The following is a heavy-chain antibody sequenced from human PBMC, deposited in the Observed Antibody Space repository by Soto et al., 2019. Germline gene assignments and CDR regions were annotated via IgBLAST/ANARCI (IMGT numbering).Heavy chain of an antibody. J-gene: IGHJ5*02. Sequence: EVHLLESGGGLIQPGGSLRLSCAASGFTFSSHAMAWVRQAPGKGLEWVSGISSSGDSTYYADFVKGRFTISRDSSTHTVNLQMNNLRPEDTAIYFWARVDFDYGGGYIPLPAKNGFDPWGQGTPVTVSS. V-gene: IGHV3-23*01. CDR1: GFTFSSHA. D-gene: IGHD3-3*01. CDR3: ARVDFDYGGGYIPLPAKNGFDP. CDR2: ISSSGDST.